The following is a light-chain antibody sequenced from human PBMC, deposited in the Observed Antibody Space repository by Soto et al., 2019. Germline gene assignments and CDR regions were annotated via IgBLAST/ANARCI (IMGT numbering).Light chain of an antibody. V-gene: IGLV1-40*01. Sequence: QSVLTQPPSVSGAPGQRVTISCTGNSSNIGAGYDVHWYQQLPGKAPKLLIFGNSHRPSGVPDRFFGSKSGTSASLAITGPKCEDGADYYCQSYDRSLGGSVFGGGTKPPVL. CDR1: SSNIGAGYD. CDR3: QSYDRSLGGSV. J-gene: IGLJ3*02. CDR2: GNS.